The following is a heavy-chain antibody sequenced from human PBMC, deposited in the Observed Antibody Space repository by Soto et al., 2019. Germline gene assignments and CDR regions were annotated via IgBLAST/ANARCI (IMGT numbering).Heavy chain of an antibody. CDR3: ARHEGWTGPDQ. D-gene: IGHD2-8*02. V-gene: IGHV4-4*02. CDR1: GATICSGGW. Sequence: SETPALTCAVCGATICSGGWWSWVRQPPGKGLEWIAEIFHDGNTNYSPSLKSRVTISVDKSQNQFSLNVYSVTAADTAVYYCARHEGWTGPDQWGQGTLVTVSS. CDR2: IFHDGNT. J-gene: IGHJ5*02.